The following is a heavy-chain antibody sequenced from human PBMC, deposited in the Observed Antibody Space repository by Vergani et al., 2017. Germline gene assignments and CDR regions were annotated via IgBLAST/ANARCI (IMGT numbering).Heavy chain of an antibody. J-gene: IGHJ4*02. CDR1: GFTFSSYS. CDR2: ISSSNNYI. Sequence: EVQLVESGGDLVKPGGSLRLSCAASGFTFSSYSMNWVRQAPGKGLEWVSSISSSNNYIYYADSVKGRFTISRDNAKNSLYLQMNSLRAEDTAVYYCAQERELWFGDFDYWGQGTLVTVSS. D-gene: IGHD3-10*01. CDR3: AQERELWFGDFDY. V-gene: IGHV3-21*04.